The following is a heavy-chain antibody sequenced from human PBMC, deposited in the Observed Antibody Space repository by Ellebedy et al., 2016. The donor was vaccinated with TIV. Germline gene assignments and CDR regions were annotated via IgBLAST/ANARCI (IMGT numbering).Heavy chain of an antibody. V-gene: IGHV3-74*03. CDR1: GFTLSDYW. J-gene: IGHJ4*02. CDR3: AKGIPLVGLEY. D-gene: IGHD2-21*01. Sequence: GESLKISCAASGFTLSDYWMHWVRQAPGKGLIWVSRIKGDGSGITYADSVKGRFIISRDNAKNTLYLQMNSLRADDTAVYYCAKGIPLVGLEYWGQGTLVTVSS. CDR2: IKGDGSGI.